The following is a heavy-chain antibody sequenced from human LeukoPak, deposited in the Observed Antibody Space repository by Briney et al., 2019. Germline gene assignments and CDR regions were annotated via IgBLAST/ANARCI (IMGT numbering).Heavy chain of an antibody. D-gene: IGHD2-2*01. CDR3: ARHGCSSTSCYYSYYYMDV. V-gene: IGHV4-59*11. J-gene: IGHJ6*03. CDR2: IYYSGST. Sequence: SETLSLTCTASGGSISSHYWSWIRQPPGKGLEWIGYIYYSGSTNYNPSLKSRVTISVDTSKNQFSLKLSSVTAADTAVYYCARHGCSSTSCYYSYYYMDVWGKGTTVTVSS. CDR1: GGSISSHY.